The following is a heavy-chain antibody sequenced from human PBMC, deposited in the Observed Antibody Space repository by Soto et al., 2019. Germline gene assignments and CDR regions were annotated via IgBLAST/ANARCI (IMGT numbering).Heavy chain of an antibody. D-gene: IGHD4-17*01. CDR1: GGSFSGYY. J-gene: IGHJ4*02. CDR3: ARGYDYGDYGAGNFDY. CDR2: INHSGST. Sequence: SETLSLTCAVYGGSFSGYYWSWIRQPPGKGLEWIGEINHSGSTNYNPSLKSRVTISVDTSKNQFSLKLSSVTAADTAVYYCARGYDYGDYGAGNFDYWGQGTLVTVSS. V-gene: IGHV4-34*01.